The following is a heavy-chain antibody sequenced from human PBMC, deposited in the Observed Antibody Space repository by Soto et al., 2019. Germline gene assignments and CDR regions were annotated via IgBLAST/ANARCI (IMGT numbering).Heavy chain of an antibody. D-gene: IGHD3-3*01. V-gene: IGHV3-49*03. Sequence: PVGSLRLSCTASGFTFGDYAMSWFRQAPGKGLEWVGFIRSKAYGGTTEYAASVKGRFTISRDDSKSIAYLQMNSLKTEDTAVYYCTRAEWLLFHYYYGMDVWGQGTTVTVSS. CDR2: IRSKAYGGTT. J-gene: IGHJ6*02. CDR3: TRAEWLLFHYYYGMDV. CDR1: GFTFGDYA.